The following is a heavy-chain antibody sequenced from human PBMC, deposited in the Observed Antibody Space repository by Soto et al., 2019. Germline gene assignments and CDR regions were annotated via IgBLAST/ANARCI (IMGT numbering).Heavy chain of an antibody. CDR1: GITLSSYW. J-gene: IGHJ4*02. CDR3: AVRGGYTTPFDY. V-gene: IGHV3-74*01. Sequence: EVQLVESGGGLVQPGGSLRLSCAASGITLSSYWMYWVRQAPGKGLVWVSRIYRDGSSTSYADFVKGRFTISRDNTKNTLYLQMNCLRAEDTAVYYCAVRGGYTTPFDYWGQGTLVTVSS. CDR2: IYRDGSST. D-gene: IGHD2-2*02.